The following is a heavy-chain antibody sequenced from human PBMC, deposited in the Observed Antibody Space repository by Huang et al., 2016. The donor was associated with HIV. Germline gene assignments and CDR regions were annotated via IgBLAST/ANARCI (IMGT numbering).Heavy chain of an antibody. D-gene: IGHD3-16*01. Sequence: QVQLVQSGAEVRRPGASVRVSCKASGYIFSAYYIHWVRQVPGQGREWSGWINPNNGLTDSPQKFKDRITMTSDTAIDTVYMEVRRLRYGDTAVYYCGRVPLITSDYELLDYFYHGMDVWGQGTTVTVS. CDR3: GRVPLITSDYELLDYFYHGMDV. CDR2: INPNNGLT. CDR1: GYIFSAYY. J-gene: IGHJ6*02. V-gene: IGHV1-2*02.